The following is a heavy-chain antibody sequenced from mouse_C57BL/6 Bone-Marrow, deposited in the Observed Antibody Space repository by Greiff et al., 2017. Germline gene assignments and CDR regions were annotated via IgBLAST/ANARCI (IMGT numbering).Heavy chain of an antibody. CDR3: ARSGPLGRSFDY. CDR1: GYTFTSYW. Sequence: QVQLQQPGAELVKPGASVKMSCKASGYTFTSYWIPWVKQRPGQGLEWIGDIYPTSGRTNYNEKFKSKAILTVDNSSNTAYMQLSSLTSEDSAVFYCARSGPLGRSFDYWGQGTTLTVSS. J-gene: IGHJ2*01. V-gene: IGHV1-55*01. D-gene: IGHD4-1*01. CDR2: IYPTSGRT.